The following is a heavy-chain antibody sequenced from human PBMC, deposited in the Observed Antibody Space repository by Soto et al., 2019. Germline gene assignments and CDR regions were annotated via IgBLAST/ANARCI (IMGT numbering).Heavy chain of an antibody. CDR1: GFTFSSYS. J-gene: IGHJ4*02. V-gene: IGHV3-48*01. CDR3: ASSRIAARLSYGY. Sequence: EVQLVESGGGLVQPGGSLRLSCAASGFTFSSYSMNWVRQAPGKGLEWVSYISSSSSTIYYADSVKGRFTISRDNAKNSLYLQMNSLRAEDTAVYYCASSRIAARLSYGYWGQGTLVTVSS. CDR2: ISSSSSTI. D-gene: IGHD6-13*01.